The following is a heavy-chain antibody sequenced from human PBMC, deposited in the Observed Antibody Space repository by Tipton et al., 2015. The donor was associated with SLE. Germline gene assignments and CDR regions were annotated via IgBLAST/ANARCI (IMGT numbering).Heavy chain of an antibody. J-gene: IGHJ4*02. CDR2: INHSGST. D-gene: IGHD5-12*01. V-gene: IGHV4-39*07. Sequence: TLSLTCTVTGGSISSGSYYWSWIRQPPGKGLEWIGEINHSGSTNYNPSLKSRVTISVDTSKNQFSLKLSSVTAADTAVYYCASQEYGGYVGYWGQGTLVTVSS. CDR1: GGSISSGSYY. CDR3: ASQEYGGYVGY.